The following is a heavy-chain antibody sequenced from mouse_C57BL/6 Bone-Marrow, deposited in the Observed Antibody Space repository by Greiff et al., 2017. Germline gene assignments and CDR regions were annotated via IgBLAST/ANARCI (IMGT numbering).Heavy chain of an antibody. J-gene: IGHJ2*01. CDR1: GYTFTSYW. CDR3: AREGILRSFDY. D-gene: IGHD1-1*01. CDR2: IDPSDSYT. Sequence: VQLQQPGAELVMPGASVKLSCKASGYTFTSYWMHWVKQRPGQGLEWIGEIDPSDSYTNYNQKVKGKSTLTVDKSSSTAYMQLSSLTSEDSAVYYCAREGILRSFDYWGQGTTLTVSS. V-gene: IGHV1-69*01.